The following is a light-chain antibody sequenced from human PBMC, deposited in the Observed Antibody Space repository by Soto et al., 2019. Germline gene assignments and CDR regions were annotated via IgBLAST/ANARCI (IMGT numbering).Light chain of an antibody. J-gene: IGLJ1*01. Sequence: QSVLTQPSSVSGSPVQSITISCTGTSSDVGSYNLVSWYQQHPGKAPKLMIYDVIKRPSGVSNRFSGSKSGSTASLTISGLQAEDEADYYCCSYAGSSTYVFGTGTKVTVL. V-gene: IGLV2-23*02. CDR1: SSDVGSYNL. CDR3: CSYAGSSTYV. CDR2: DVI.